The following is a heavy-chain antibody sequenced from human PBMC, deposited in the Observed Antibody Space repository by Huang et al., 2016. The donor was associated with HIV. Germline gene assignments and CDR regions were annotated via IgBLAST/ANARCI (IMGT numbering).Heavy chain of an antibody. CDR3: AKDADTSGYDVLGPFGS. Sequence: EVLLLESGGGLVQPGGSLRLSWVASGFTFSSYAMRLVRQVQGKGLELVSVITDGINNRYYAHSVKGRFAVSRDDSTNTLYLQMNSLRAEDTAVYYCAKDADTSGYDVLGPFGSWGQGTLFTVSS. CDR1: GFTFSSYA. V-gene: IGHV3-23*01. J-gene: IGHJ4*02. D-gene: IGHD3-3*01. CDR2: ITDGINNR.